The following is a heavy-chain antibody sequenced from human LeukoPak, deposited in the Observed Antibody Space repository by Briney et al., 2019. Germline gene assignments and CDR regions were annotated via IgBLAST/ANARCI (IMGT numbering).Heavy chain of an antibody. J-gene: IGHJ4*02. V-gene: IGHV4-34*01. CDR3: ARGRRSGRNYYDVRGFHDKPYFDN. Sequence: KPSETLSLTCAVYGGSFSGYYWSWIRQPPGKGLEWIGEINHSGSTNYNPSLKSRVTISVDTSKNQFSLKLTSVSAADTAVFFCARGRRSGRNYYDVRGFHDKPYFDNWGQGLQVTVSS. CDR1: GGSFSGYY. CDR2: INHSGST. D-gene: IGHD3-22*01.